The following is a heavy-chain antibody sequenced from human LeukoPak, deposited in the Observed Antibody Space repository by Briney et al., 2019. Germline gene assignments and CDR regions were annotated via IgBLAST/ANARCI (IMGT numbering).Heavy chain of an antibody. CDR3: ARQGSSGWYYYFDY. CDR2: IYYSGST. V-gene: IGHV4-59*08. CDR1: GGSISSYY. D-gene: IGHD6-19*01. Sequence: SETLSLTCTVSGGSISSYYWSWIRQPPGKGLEWIGYIYYSGSTNYNPSLKSRVTISVDTSKNQFSLKLSSVTATDTAVYYCARQGSSGWYYYFDYWGQGTLVTVSS. J-gene: IGHJ4*02.